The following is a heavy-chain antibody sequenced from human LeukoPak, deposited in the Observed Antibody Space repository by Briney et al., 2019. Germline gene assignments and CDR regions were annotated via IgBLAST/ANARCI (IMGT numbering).Heavy chain of an antibody. CDR1: GFTFSSYS. V-gene: IGHV3-21*01. J-gene: IGHJ5*02. CDR3: ARDGDYDFWSGSYTTRLNWFDP. D-gene: IGHD3-3*01. Sequence: GGSLRLSCAASGFTFSSYSMNWVRQAPGKGLEWVSSISSSSSYIYYADSEKGRFTISRDNAKNSLYLQMNSLRAEDTAVYYCARDGDYDFWSGSYTTRLNWFDPWGQGTLVTVSS. CDR2: ISSSSSYI.